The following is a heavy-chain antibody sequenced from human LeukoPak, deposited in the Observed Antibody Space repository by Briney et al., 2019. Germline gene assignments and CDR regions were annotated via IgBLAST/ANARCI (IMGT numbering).Heavy chain of an antibody. CDR1: GFTFSNYF. D-gene: IGHD2-8*02. CDR2: IKQDGGEI. V-gene: IGHV3-7*01. Sequence: GGSLRLSCAASGFTFSNYFMSWIRQAPGKGLEWVANIKQDGGEIYYVDSVKGRFTISRDNAKNSVSLQMNSLRAEDTAIYYCATYRQVLLPFESWGQGTLVTVSS. CDR3: ATYRQVLLPFES. J-gene: IGHJ4*02.